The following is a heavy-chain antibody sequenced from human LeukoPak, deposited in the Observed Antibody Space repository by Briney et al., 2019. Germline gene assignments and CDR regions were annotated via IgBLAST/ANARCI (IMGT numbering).Heavy chain of an antibody. V-gene: IGHV4-4*09. CDR1: GGSISSYY. Sequence: SETLSLTCTVSGGSISSYYWSWIRQPPGKGLEWIGCIYTSGSTNYNPSLKSRVTISVDTSKNQFSLKLSSVTAADTAVYYCARHPRGITGTRGWFDPWGQGTLVTVSS. D-gene: IGHD1-20*01. J-gene: IGHJ5*02. CDR2: IYTSGST. CDR3: ARHPRGITGTRGWFDP.